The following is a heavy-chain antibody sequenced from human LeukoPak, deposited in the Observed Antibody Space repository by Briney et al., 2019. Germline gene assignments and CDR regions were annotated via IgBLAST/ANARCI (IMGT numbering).Heavy chain of an antibody. CDR1: GGSISSYY. Sequence: SETLSLTCTVSGGSISSYYWSWIRQPPGKGLEWIGYIYYSGSTNYNPSLKSRVTTSVDTSKNQFSLKLSSVTAADTAVYYCATLVTVDTAMVGYYGMDVWGQGTTVTVSS. CDR2: IYYSGST. V-gene: IGHV4-59*01. CDR3: ATLVTVDTAMVGYYGMDV. D-gene: IGHD5-18*01. J-gene: IGHJ6*02.